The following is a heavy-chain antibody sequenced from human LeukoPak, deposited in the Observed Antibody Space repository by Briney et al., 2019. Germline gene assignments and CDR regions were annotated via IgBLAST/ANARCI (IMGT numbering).Heavy chain of an antibody. J-gene: IGHJ4*02. CDR3: AIDSGQGGDYFDY. CDR1: GFNFKNYA. CDR2: VNGSGVIT. D-gene: IGHD3-10*01. V-gene: IGHV3-23*01. Sequence: PGGSLRLSCAATGFNFKNYAMTWARQAPGKGLEWVSAVNGSGVITYYSDSVKGRFTISRDNSKNTLYLQMNSLRAADTAIYYCAIDSGQGGDYFDYWRQGTLVTVSS.